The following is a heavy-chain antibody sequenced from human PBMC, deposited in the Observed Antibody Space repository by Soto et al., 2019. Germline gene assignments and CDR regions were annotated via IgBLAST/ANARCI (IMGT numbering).Heavy chain of an antibody. CDR3: ARGYCSSTSCYANLFDY. D-gene: IGHD2-2*01. J-gene: IGHJ4*02. Sequence: EVQLVESGGGLVKPGGSLRLSCAASGFTFSSYSMNWVRQAPGKGLEWVSSISSSSSYIYYADSVKGRFTISRDNAKNSLYLQMNSLRAEDTAVYYCARGYCSSTSCYANLFDYWGQGTLVTVSS. CDR1: GFTFSSYS. V-gene: IGHV3-21*01. CDR2: ISSSSSYI.